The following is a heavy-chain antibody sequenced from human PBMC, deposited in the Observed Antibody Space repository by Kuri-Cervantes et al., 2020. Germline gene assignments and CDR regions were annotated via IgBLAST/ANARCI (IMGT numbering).Heavy chain of an antibody. J-gene: IGHJ6*02. CDR3: AKDHGYSCSYYYYYGMDA. D-gene: IGHD6-13*01. Sequence: GESLKISCAASGFTVSSNYMSWVRQASGKGLEWVSVIYSGGSTYYADSVKGRFTISRDNSKNTLYLQMNSLRADDTAVYYCAKDHGYSCSYYYYYGMDAWGQGTTVTVSS. CDR2: IYSGGST. V-gene: IGHV3-53*01. CDR1: GFTVSSNY.